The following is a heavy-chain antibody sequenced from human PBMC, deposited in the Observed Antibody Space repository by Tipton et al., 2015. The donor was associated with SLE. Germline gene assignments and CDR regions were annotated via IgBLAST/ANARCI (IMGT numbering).Heavy chain of an antibody. D-gene: IGHD6-13*01. V-gene: IGHV4-39*02. J-gene: IGHJ3*02. CDR1: GGSISSSSYY. CDR2: IYYSGST. CDR3: AREGIAAAGTLDAFDI. Sequence: TLSLTCTVSGGSISSSSYYWGWIRQPPGKGLEWIGSIYYSGSTYYNPSLKSRVTISVDTSENQFSLKLSSVTAADTAVYYCAREGIAAAGTLDAFDIWGQGTVVTVSS.